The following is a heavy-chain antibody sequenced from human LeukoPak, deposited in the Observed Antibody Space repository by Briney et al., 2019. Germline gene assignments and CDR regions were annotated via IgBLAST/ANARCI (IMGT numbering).Heavy chain of an antibody. CDR2: INPNSGGT. V-gene: IGHV1-2*04. CDR1: GYTFTGYY. D-gene: IGHD3-22*01. CDR3: AKDLTYYYDSSDLPGYMDV. J-gene: IGHJ6*03. Sequence: GASVKVSCKASGYTFTGYYMHWVRQAPGQGLEWMGWINPNSGGTNYAQKFQCWVTMTRDTSISTAYMELSRLRAEDTAVYYCAKDLTYYYDSSDLPGYMDVWSKGTKVIVSS.